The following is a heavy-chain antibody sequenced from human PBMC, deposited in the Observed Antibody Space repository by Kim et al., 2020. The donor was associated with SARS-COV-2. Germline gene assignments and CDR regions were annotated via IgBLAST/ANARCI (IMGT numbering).Heavy chain of an antibody. CDR2: IYYNGST. CDR3: ARHRREGLQTIPYYFH. D-gene: IGHD2-21*01. V-gene: IGHV4-39*01. J-gene: IGHJ4*01. CDR1: GGSISSSSYY. Sequence: SETLSLTCTVSGGSISSSSYYWGWIRQPPGKGLEWIGSIYYNGSTYYNPSLKSRVTISVDTSKNQFSLKLSSVTAADTADYYCARHRREGLQTIPYYFH.